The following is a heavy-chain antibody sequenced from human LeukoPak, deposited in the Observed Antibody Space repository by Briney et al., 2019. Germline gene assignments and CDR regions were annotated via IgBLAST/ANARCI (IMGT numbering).Heavy chain of an antibody. V-gene: IGHV3-48*03. CDR3: ARGSTYSSGWYTGFDY. Sequence: GGSLRLSCAASGFTFSSYEMNWVRQAPGKGLKWVSHISSSGSTIYYADSVKGRFTISRDNAKNSLYLQMNSLRAEDTAVYYCARGSTYSSGWYTGFDYWGQGTLVTVSS. CDR2: ISSSGSTI. D-gene: IGHD6-19*01. J-gene: IGHJ4*02. CDR1: GFTFSSYE.